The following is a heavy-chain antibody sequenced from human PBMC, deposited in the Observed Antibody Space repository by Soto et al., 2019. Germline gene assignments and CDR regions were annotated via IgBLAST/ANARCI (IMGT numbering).Heavy chain of an antibody. J-gene: IGHJ4*02. CDR1: GFSINTGHW. CDR2: IYYSGST. Sequence: QVQLQESGPGLVEPSDTLSLTCAVSGFSINTGHWWGWIRQPPGKGLEWIGYIYYSGSTYYNPSLTSRGPMSVATSNNQSSLKLNSVTAVDTAVYSWARKGNGDGFFDYWGQGTLVTVSS. CDR3: ARKGNGDGFFDY. D-gene: IGHD4-17*01. V-gene: IGHV4-28*01.